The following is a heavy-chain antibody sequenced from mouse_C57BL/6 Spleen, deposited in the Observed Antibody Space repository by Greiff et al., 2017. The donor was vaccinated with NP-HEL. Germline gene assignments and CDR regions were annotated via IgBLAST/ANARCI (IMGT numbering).Heavy chain of an antibody. J-gene: IGHJ4*01. CDR1: GFTFSSYA. D-gene: IGHD2-5*01. CDR3: TREGAYYSNYYAMDY. Sequence: EVKLQESGEGLVKPGGSLKLSCAASGFTFSSYAMSWVRQTPEKRLEWVAYISSGGDYIYYADTVKGRFTISRDNARNTLYLQMSSLKSEDTAMYYCTREGAYYSNYYAMDYWGQGTSVTVSS. V-gene: IGHV5-9-1*02. CDR2: ISSGGDYI.